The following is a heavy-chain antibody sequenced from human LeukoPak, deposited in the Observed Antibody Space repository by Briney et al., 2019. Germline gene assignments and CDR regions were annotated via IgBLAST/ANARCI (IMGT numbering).Heavy chain of an antibody. CDR2: IYTSGST. D-gene: IGHD1-26*01. Sequence: ASETLSLTCTVSGGSISSYYWSWIRQPAGKGLEWIGRIYTSGSTNYNPSLKSRVTMSVDTSKNQFSLKLSSVTAADTAVYYCAREWGEWELHPFDHWGQGTLVTVSS. V-gene: IGHV4-4*07. J-gene: IGHJ4*02. CDR1: GGSISSYY. CDR3: AREWGEWELHPFDH.